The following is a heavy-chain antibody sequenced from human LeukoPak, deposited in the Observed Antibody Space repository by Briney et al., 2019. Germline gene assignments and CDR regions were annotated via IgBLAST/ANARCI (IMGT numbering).Heavy chain of an antibody. CDR2: TNTDGTTT. Sequence: GGSLRLSCAASGFTFSSSWIHWVRQAPGKGLVWVSRTNTDGTTTTYADSVKGRFIISRDNAKNTLFLQMNSLRVEDTAVYYCDRDLTGLFDYWGRGTLVSVSS. J-gene: IGHJ4*02. CDR1: GFTFSSSW. CDR3: DRDLTGLFDY. V-gene: IGHV3-74*01. D-gene: IGHD3/OR15-3a*01.